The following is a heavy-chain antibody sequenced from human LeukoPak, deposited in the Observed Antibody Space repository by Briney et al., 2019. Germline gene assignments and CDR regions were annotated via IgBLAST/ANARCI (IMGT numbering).Heavy chain of an antibody. Sequence: GGSLRLSCAASGFSFSNYDIHWVRQATGKGLEWVSGIGTASDPYYAGSVKGRFTISRENARNSLYLQMNRLRAGDTAVYYCARGSAVVGATGYYNGMDVWGQGTTVTVSS. V-gene: IGHV3-13*05. CDR1: GFSFSNYD. D-gene: IGHD1-26*01. CDR3: ARGSAVVGATGYYNGMDV. J-gene: IGHJ6*02. CDR2: IGTASDP.